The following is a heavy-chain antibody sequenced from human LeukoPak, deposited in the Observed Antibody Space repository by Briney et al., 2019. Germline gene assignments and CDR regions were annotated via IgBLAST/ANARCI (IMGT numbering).Heavy chain of an antibody. CDR2: IYYSGST. V-gene: IGHV4-59*01. J-gene: IGHJ5*02. CDR3: ARGGKWFDP. Sequence: PSETLSLTCTVSGGSISSYYWSWIRQPPGKGLEWIGYIYYSGSTSYNTSLKSRVTISVDTSKNQFSLKLSSVTAADTAVYCCARGGKWFDPWGQGTLVTVSS. CDR1: GGSISSYY.